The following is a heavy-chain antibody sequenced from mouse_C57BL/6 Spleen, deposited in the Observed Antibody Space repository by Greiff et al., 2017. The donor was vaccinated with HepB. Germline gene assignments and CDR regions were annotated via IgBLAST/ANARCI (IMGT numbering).Heavy chain of an antibody. CDR2: SRNKANDYTT. CDR1: GFTFSDFY. V-gene: IGHV7-1*01. J-gene: IGHJ2*01. CDR3: ARDALSPFDY. Sequence: EVKVVESGGGLVQSGRSLRLSCATSGFTFSDFYMEWVRQAPGKGLEWIAASRNKANDYTTEYSAYVKGRFTVSRDTSQSILYLQMNALRAEDTAIYCCARDALSPFDYWGQGATLTVSS.